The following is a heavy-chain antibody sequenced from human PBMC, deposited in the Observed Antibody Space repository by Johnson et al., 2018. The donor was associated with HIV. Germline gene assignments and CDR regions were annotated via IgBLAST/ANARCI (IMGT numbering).Heavy chain of an antibody. Sequence: VQLVESGGGLVKPGGSLRLSCAASGFTFSNAWMSWVRQAPGKGLESVSVVYSGGTTHYADSVKGRSTISRDNSKNTLYLQMNSLRAEDTAVYYCTRRSPYDAFDIWGQGTMVTVSS. CDR1: GFTFSNAW. V-gene: IGHV3-66*02. CDR2: VYSGGTT. CDR3: TRRSPYDAFDI. J-gene: IGHJ3*02.